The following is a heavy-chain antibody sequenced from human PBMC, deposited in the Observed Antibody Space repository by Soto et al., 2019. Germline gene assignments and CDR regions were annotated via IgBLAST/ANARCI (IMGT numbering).Heavy chain of an antibody. CDR3: ARGGTGTMRNYYMDA. D-gene: IGHD1-1*01. Sequence: SETLSLTCTVSDDSISRYYWSWIRQPPGKGLEWIGYVSYSGSTNFNPSLKSRVTISVDTSKNQFSLKLSSVTAADTAVYYCARGGTGTMRNYYMDAWGKGTTVTVSS. J-gene: IGHJ6*03. CDR2: VSYSGST. V-gene: IGHV4-59*01. CDR1: DDSISRYY.